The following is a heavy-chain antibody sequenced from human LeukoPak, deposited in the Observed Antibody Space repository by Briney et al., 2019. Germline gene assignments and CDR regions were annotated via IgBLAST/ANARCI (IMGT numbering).Heavy chain of an antibody. CDR2: IKQDGSEK. V-gene: IGHV3-7*04. CDR3: ARAPADLWSWYDY. J-gene: IGHJ4*02. CDR1: GFTFSGYW. D-gene: IGHD3-10*01. Sequence: GGSLRLSCAASGFTFSGYWMSWVRQVPGKGLEWVANIKQDGSEKYYVDSVKGRFTVSRDNAKNSLYLQMNSLRDEDTAVYYCARAPADLWSWYDYWGQGTLVTVSS.